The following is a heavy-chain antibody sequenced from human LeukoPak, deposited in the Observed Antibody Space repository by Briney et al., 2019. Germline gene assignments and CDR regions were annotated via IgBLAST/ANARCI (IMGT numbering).Heavy chain of an antibody. CDR2: MNPNSANT. Sequence: ASVKVSCKASGYTFTSYGIHWVRQVTGQGLEWMGWMNPNSANTGYAQKFQGRVTISRNTSISTAYMELSSLRSEDTAAYYCARRAVGCSHYYYMDVWGKGTTVTVSS. CDR3: ARRAVGCSHYYYMDV. J-gene: IGHJ6*03. CDR1: GYTFTSYG. V-gene: IGHV1-8*03. D-gene: IGHD6-19*01.